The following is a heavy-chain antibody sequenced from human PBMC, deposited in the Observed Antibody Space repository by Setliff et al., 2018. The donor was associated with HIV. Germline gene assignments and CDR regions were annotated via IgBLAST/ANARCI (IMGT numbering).Heavy chain of an antibody. CDR1: GGSFSGYY. CDR3: ARDPYYDSSGYYSSAFDI. CDR2: INHSGST. Sequence: SETLSLTCAVYGGSFSGYYWSWIRQPPGKGLEWIGEINHSGSTNYNPSLKSRVTISVDTSKNQFSLKLSSVTAADTAVYYCARDPYYDSSGYYSSAFDIWGQGTMVTVSS. V-gene: IGHV4-34*01. J-gene: IGHJ3*02. D-gene: IGHD3-22*01.